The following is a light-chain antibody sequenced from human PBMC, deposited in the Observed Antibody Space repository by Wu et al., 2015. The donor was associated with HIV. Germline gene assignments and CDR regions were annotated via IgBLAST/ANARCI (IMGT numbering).Light chain of an antibody. CDR1: QIIATN. CDR2: GAS. V-gene: IGKV3-20*01. CDR3: QQYGSSPYT. Sequence: EIVMTQSPATLSVSPGGRVTLSCRASQIIATNLAWYQQKPGQPPRLLIYGASSRATGIPDRFSGSGSGTDFTLTISRLEPEDFAVYYCQQYGSSPYTFGQGTKLEIK. J-gene: IGKJ2*01.